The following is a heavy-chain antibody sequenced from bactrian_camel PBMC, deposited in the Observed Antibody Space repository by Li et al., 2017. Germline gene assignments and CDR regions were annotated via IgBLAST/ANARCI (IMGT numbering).Heavy chain of an antibody. CDR1: GVAFDDSP. CDR2: YTGGGST. Sequence: QVQLVESGGDLVRPGGSLRIACSASGVAFDDSPLVWYRQAAGKEREGVAVYYTGGGSTYYADSVKGRFTISRDNAKNTVYLQMYSLKPEDTAIYYCAAPDPKDWRLCGPRIPRDVYNYWGQGTQVTVS. CDR3: AAPDPKDWRLCGPRIPRDVYNY. J-gene: IGHJ4*01. D-gene: IGHD4*01. V-gene: IGHV3S61*01.